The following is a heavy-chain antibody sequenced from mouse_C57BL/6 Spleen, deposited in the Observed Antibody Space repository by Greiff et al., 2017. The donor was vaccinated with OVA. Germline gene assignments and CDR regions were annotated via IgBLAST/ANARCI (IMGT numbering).Heavy chain of an antibody. V-gene: IGHV10-1*01. CDR3: VRFNRYAMDY. J-gene: IGHJ4*01. CDR1: GFSFNTYA. Sequence: EVQLVESGGGLVQPKGSLKLSCAASGFSFNTYAMNWVRQAPGKGLEWVARIRSKSNNYATYYADSVKDRFTISRDDSESMLYLQMNNLKTEDTAMYYCVRFNRYAMDYWGQGTSVTVSS. CDR2: IRSKSNNYAT.